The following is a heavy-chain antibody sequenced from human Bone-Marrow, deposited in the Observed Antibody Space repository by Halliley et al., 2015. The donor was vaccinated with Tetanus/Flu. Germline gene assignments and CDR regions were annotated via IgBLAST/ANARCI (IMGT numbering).Heavy chain of an antibody. J-gene: IGHJ5*02. CDR2: MTSSSNYI. CDR3: ARDRPYSGPGGRGWFGP. V-gene: IGHV3-21*01. Sequence: SLRLSCAASGFTFSSYSMNWVRQAPGKGLEWVSFMTSSSNYIYYADSVKGRFTISRDNARNSLFLQMNSLRAEDTAVYYCARDRPYSGPGGRGWFGPWGQGTLVTVSS. D-gene: IGHD3-16*01. CDR1: GFTFSSYS.